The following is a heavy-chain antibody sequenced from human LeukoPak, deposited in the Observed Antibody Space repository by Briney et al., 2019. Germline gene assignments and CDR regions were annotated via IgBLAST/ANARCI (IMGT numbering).Heavy chain of an antibody. V-gene: IGHV1-2*02. CDR1: GYTFTDYY. CDR3: AKNGTYYGIDP. J-gene: IGHJ5*02. D-gene: IGHD1-26*01. CDR2: INPTSGDT. Sequence: ASVRVSCKASGYTFTDYYMHWVRQAPGHGPEWMGWINPTSGDTNYAQKFQGRVTMTRDTSISTAYMELSGLTFDDTAVYYCAKNGTYYGIDPWGQGTLVTVSS.